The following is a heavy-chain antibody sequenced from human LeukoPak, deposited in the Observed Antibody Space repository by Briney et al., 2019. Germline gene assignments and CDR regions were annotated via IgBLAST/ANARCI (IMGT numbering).Heavy chain of an antibody. D-gene: IGHD6-19*01. CDR1: GFTFSTYW. CDR2: IKQDGSEK. CDR3: AKGGRAVAPLDY. V-gene: IGHV3-7*03. Sequence: GGSLRLSCAASGFTFSTYWMSWVRQAPGKGLEWVANIKQDGSEKYYVDSVKGRFTISRDNAKNSVYLQMNSLRAEDTAVYYCAKGGRAVAPLDYWGQGTLVTVSS. J-gene: IGHJ4*02.